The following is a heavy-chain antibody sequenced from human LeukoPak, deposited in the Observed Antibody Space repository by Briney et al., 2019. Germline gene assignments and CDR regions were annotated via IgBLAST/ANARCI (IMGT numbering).Heavy chain of an antibody. V-gene: IGHV4-31*03. CDR1: DGSISSGGYY. D-gene: IGHD6-13*01. CDR3: ARGRSRGGSSWSTAN. CDR2: IYYSGST. J-gene: IGHJ4*02. Sequence: PSETLSLTCTVSDGSISSGGYYWSWIRQHPGKGLEWIGYIYYSGSTYYNPSLKSRVTISVDTSKNQFSLKLSSVTAADTAVYYCARGRSRGGSSWSTANWGQGTLVTVSS.